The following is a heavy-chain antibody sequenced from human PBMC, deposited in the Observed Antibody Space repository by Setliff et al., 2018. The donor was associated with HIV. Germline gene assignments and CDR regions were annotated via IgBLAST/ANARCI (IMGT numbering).Heavy chain of an antibody. V-gene: IGHV4-39*01. CDR3: ASLPPLYDSSGYYFDY. CDR1: GDSISSSSYY. D-gene: IGHD3-22*01. Sequence: KPSETLSLTCSVSGDSISSSSYYWGWIRQPPGKGLEWIGSIYYSGSTYYNPSLNSRVTISVAASKNQFSLKLSSVTAADTAVYYCASLPPLYDSSGYYFDYWGQGTLVTVSS. CDR2: IYYSGST. J-gene: IGHJ4*02.